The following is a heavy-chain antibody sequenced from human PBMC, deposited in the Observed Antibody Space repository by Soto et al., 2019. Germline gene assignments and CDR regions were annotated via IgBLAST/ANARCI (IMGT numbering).Heavy chain of an antibody. Sequence: HITLKESGPTLVKPTQTLTLTCTFSGLSLSTSGVGVGWIRQPQGKALEWLALIYWDDDKRYSPAMKSSLTIAKDPSKYQVVLTMTNMDHVDTATYYCEHRAIAAAAYWGQGTLVTVSS. J-gene: IGHJ4*02. D-gene: IGHD6-13*01. CDR2: IYWDDDK. CDR3: EHRAIAAAAY. CDR1: GLSLSTSGVG. V-gene: IGHV2-5*02.